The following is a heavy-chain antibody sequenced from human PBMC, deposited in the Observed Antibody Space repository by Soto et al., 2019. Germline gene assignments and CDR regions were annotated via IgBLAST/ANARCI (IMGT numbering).Heavy chain of an antibody. D-gene: IGHD3-16*01. CDR2: LYNTGST. J-gene: IGHJ6*02. CDR1: GGSISRYY. V-gene: IGHV4-59*01. Sequence: PSETLSLTCTVSGGSISRYYWSWIRQPPGKGLEWIGYLYNTGSTIYNPSLESRVTISVDTSKNQFSLKLNSVTAADTAVYYCAINLWADWGMFAQSLDAWCPAPTVTV. CDR3: AINLWADWGMFAQSLDA.